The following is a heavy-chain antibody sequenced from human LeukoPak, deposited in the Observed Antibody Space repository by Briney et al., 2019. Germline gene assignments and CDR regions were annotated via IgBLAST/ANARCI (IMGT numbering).Heavy chain of an antibody. D-gene: IGHD2-15*01. CDR2: IYYSGNT. Sequence: PSETLSLTCTISGGSISTYYWTWIRQPPGKGLEWIGYIYYSGNTNYNPSLKSRVTISVDTSKNQFSLKLSSVTAADTAVYYCACSATYYYFDYWGQGTLVTVSS. CDR1: GGSISTYY. J-gene: IGHJ4*02. V-gene: IGHV4-59*01. CDR3: ACSATYYYFDY.